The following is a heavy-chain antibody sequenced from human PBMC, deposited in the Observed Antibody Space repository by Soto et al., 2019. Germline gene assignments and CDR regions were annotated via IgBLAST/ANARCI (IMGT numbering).Heavy chain of an antibody. Sequence: GGSLRLSCAASGFTFSSYGMHWVRQAPGKGLEWVAVISYDGSNKYYADSVKGRFTISRDNSKNTLYLQMNSLRAEDTAVYYCAKVRGEGYCSSTSCPGGAFDYWGQGTLVTVSS. D-gene: IGHD2-2*01. CDR1: GFTFSSYG. CDR2: ISYDGSNK. CDR3: AKVRGEGYCSSTSCPGGAFDY. V-gene: IGHV3-30*18. J-gene: IGHJ4*02.